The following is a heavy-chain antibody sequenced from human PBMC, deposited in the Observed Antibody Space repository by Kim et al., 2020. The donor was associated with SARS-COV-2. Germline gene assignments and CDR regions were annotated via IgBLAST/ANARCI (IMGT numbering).Heavy chain of an antibody. D-gene: IGHD6-13*01. CDR3: ARSADWQQLVHWFDP. CDR1: GFTFSSYS. V-gene: IGHV3-21*01. CDR2: ISSSSSYK. J-gene: IGHJ5*02. Sequence: GGSLRLSCAASGFTFSSYSMNWVRQAPGKGLEWVSSISSSSSYKYYADSVKGRFTISRDNAKNTLYLQMNSLRAEDTAVYYCARSADWQQLVHWFDPWGQGTLVTVSS.